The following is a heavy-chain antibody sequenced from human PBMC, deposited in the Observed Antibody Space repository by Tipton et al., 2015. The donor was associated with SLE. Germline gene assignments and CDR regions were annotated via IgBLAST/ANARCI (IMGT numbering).Heavy chain of an antibody. V-gene: IGHV3-23*01. J-gene: IGHJ3*02. CDR1: GFTFSSYG. D-gene: IGHD5-18*01. CDR3: ARPTAGYIYGDAFDI. CDR2: ISDSGGTT. Sequence: SLRLSCAASGFTFSSYGMHWVRQAPGKGLEWVSTISDSGGTTYYADSVKGRFTISRDNSKNTLYLQMNSPRSDDTAVYYCARPTAGYIYGDAFDIWGQGTLVTVSS.